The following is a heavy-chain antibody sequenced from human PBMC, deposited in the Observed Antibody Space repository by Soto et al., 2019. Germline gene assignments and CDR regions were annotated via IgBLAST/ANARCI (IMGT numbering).Heavy chain of an antibody. J-gene: IGHJ6*02. Sequence: ASVKVSCKASGYTFTSYDINWVRQATGQGLEWMGWMNPNSGNTGYAQKFQGRVTMARNTSISTAYMELSSLRSEDTAVYYCARGRITMVRGSSQDGGMDVWGQGTTVTVSS. CDR3: ARGRITMVRGSSQDGGMDV. V-gene: IGHV1-8*01. CDR1: GYTFTSYD. CDR2: MNPNSGNT. D-gene: IGHD3-10*01.